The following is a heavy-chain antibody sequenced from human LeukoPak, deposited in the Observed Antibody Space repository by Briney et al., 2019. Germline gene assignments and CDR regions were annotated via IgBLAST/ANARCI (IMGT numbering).Heavy chain of an antibody. V-gene: IGHV3-15*01. CDR1: GFTFSNAW. D-gene: IGHD3-10*01. J-gene: IGHJ4*02. CDR2: IKSKTDGGTT. CDR3: TTEKFGELLYSNSY. Sequence: PGGSLRLSCAASGFTFSNAWMSWVRQAPGKGLEWVGRIKSKTDGGTTDYAAPVKGRFTSSRDDSKNTLYLQMNSLKTEDTAVYYCTTEKFGELLYSNSYWGQGTLVTVSS.